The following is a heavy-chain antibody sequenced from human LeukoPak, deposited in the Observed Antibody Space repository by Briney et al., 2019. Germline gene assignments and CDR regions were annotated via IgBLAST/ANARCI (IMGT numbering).Heavy chain of an antibody. CDR3: ASANQWQAFDS. CDR2: FYNSGST. V-gene: IGHV4-59*08. J-gene: IGHJ4*02. Sequence: SETLSLTCTVSGGSINSHYWTWIRQSPGKGLEWIGCFYNSGSTTYNPSLRSRVTISVDVSRSQVSLKLTSVTAADTAVYYCASANQWQAFDSWGQGNLVTVSS. D-gene: IGHD1-14*01. CDR1: GGSINSHY.